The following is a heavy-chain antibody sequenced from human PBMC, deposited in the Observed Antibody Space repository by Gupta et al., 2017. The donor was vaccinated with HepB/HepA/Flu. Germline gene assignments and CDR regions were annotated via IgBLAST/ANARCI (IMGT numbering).Heavy chain of an antibody. CDR3: ARARGIVGTIPYYYYMDF. CDR2: IPKSGAAR. CDR1: GFAFSDFY. D-gene: IGHD1-26*01. V-gene: IGHV3-11*04. J-gene: IGHJ6*03. Sequence: QVQLVESGGGLVKPGGSLRLSCAVSGFAFSDFYMDWVRQAPGKGLEWISYIPKSGAARYYADSVRGRFTVSRDNAKNSQFLQMNNLRAEDSALYYCARARGIVGTIPYYYYMDFWGKGTTVTVSS.